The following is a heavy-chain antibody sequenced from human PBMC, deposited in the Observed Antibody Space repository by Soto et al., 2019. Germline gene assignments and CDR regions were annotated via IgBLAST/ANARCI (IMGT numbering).Heavy chain of an antibody. CDR1: GYTFTSYG. V-gene: IGHV1-18*04. Sequence: ASVKVSCKASGYTFTSYGISWVRQAPGQGLEWMGWISAYNGNTNYAQKLQGRVTMTTDTSTSTAYMELRSLRSDDTAVYYCATPAQGAAGTYFDYWGQGTLVTVSS. CDR3: ATPAQGAAGTYFDY. CDR2: ISAYNGNT. J-gene: IGHJ4*02. D-gene: IGHD6-13*01.